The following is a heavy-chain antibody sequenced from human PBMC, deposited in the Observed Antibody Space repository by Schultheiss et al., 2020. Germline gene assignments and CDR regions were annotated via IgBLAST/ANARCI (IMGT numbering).Heavy chain of an antibody. CDR1: GFTFSGSA. D-gene: IGHD3-16*01. J-gene: IGHJ4*02. Sequence: GGSLRLSCAASGFTFSGSAMHWVRQASGKGLEWVGRIRSKANSYATAYAASVKGRFTISRDDSKNTAYLQMNSLKTEDTAVYYCARDDPPYVGGGGGNEGRLFDYWGQGTLVTVSS. CDR2: IRSKANSYAT. CDR3: ARDDPPYVGGGGGNEGRLFDY. V-gene: IGHV3-73*01.